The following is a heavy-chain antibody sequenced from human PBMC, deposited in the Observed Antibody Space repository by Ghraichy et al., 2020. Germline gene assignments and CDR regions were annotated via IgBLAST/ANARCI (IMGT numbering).Heavy chain of an antibody. CDR3: ARTSGGRFCTSASCPGGAFDV. CDR1: GYTFISYY. CDR2: INPSGGRT. Sequence: ASVKVSCKASGYTFISYYMQWVRQAPGQGLEWMGMINPSGGRTYYAEKFQDRVTMTSDTSTSTVYMDLSSLRSEDTAMYYCARTSGGRFCTSASCPGGAFDVLGQGTVVTVSS. J-gene: IGHJ3*01. V-gene: IGHV1-46*01. D-gene: IGHD2-2*01.